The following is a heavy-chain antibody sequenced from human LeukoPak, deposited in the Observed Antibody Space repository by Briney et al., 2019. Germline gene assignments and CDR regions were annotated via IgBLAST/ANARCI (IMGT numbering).Heavy chain of an antibody. V-gene: IGHV7-4-1*02. J-gene: IGHJ4*02. D-gene: IGHD3-16*01. CDR2: INMYTANP. CDR1: GYTFTSYY. Sequence: ASVKVSCKASGYTFTSYYMHWVRQAPGQGLEWMGWINMYTANPAYAQGFTERFVFSLDTSVTAAYLQISNLKTEDTAVYYCARHDNDDDFDYWGQGTLVTVSS. CDR3: ARHDNDDDFDY.